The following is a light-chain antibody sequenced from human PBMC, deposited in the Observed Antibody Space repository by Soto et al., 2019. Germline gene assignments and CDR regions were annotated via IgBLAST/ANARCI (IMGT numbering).Light chain of an antibody. CDR2: KAS. J-gene: IGKJ1*01. Sequence: DIQMTQSPSTLSASVGDRVTITCRASHSISSWLAWYQQKPGRAPNLLIYKASTLQSGVPSRFSGSGSGTEFTLTISSLQPDDFATYYCQQYNSYSWTFGQGTKVEIK. CDR3: QQYNSYSWT. CDR1: HSISSW. V-gene: IGKV1-5*03.